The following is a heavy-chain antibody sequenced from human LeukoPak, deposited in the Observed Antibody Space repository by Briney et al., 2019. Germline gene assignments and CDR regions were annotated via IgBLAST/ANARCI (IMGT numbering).Heavy chain of an antibody. J-gene: IGHJ5*02. CDR3: ARHFIAVAGPNWFDP. CDR1: GFTFSSYE. Sequence: LRLFCAASGFTFSSYEMNWVRQPPGKGLEWIGEINHSVTTNYNPSLKSRVTLSVDTSKNQFSLKLSSVIAADTAVYYCARHFIAVAGPNWFDPWGQGTLVTVSS. CDR2: INHSVTT. V-gene: IGHV4-34*01. D-gene: IGHD6-19*01.